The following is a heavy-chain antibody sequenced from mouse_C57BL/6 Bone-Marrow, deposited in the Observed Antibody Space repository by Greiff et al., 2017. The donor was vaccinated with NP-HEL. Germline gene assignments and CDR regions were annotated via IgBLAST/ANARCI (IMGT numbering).Heavy chain of an antibody. J-gene: IGHJ2*01. Sequence: EVQLQQSGTVLARPGASVKMSCKTSGYTFTSYWMHWVKQRPGQGLEWIGAIYPGNSDTSYNQKFKGKAKLTAVTSASTAYMELSSLTNEDSAVYYCTREVITTVVAKGFFDYWGQGTTLTVSS. D-gene: IGHD1-1*01. V-gene: IGHV1-5*01. CDR2: IYPGNSDT. CDR1: GYTFTSYW. CDR3: TREVITTVVAKGFFDY.